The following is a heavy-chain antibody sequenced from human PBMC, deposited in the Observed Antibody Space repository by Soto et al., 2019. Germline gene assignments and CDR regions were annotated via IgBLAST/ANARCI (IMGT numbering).Heavy chain of an antibody. CDR2: IHNTGPT. J-gene: IGHJ6*04. CDR1: GFTVSSKY. D-gene: IGHD2-15*01. Sequence: EVHLVESGGGLVQPGGSLRLSCAASGFTVSSKYMSWVRQAPVKGLEWVSLIHNTGPTYYEDSVKGSFTISRDPSENTLHLQMDSLRVEDTADYYCARYDVLCDGGRCYGIPLDVWGTGTTVTVSS. V-gene: IGHV3-66*01. CDR3: ARYDVLCDGGRCYGIPLDV.